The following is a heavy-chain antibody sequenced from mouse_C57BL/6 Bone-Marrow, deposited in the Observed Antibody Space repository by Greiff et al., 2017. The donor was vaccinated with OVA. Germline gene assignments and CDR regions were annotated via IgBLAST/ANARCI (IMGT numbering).Heavy chain of an antibody. CDR2: IDPNSGGT. V-gene: IGHV1-72*01. J-gene: IGHJ3*01. D-gene: IGHD1-2*01. CDR3: ARERLYYGWPWFAY. Sequence: VKLVESGAELVKPGASVKLSCKASGYTFTSYWMHWVKQRPGRGLEWIGRIDPNSGGTKYNEKFKSKATLTVDKTSSTAYMQLSSLTSEDSAVYYCARERLYYGWPWFAYWGQGTLVTVSA. CDR1: GYTFTSYW.